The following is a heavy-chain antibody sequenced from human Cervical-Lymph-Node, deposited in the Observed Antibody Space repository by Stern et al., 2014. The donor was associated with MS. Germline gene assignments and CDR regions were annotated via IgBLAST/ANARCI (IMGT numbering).Heavy chain of an antibody. CDR2: IYHAGTT. V-gene: IGHV4-4*02. Sequence: QVQLQESGPGLVKPSGTLSLTCAVSGDSISSSNWWSWVRQSPGKGLEWVGDIYHAGTTNYNSTLKRRLTISADNSKHQFSLKLTSVTAADTAVYYCVRALGSSSFRYWFDPWGQGTLVIVSS. CDR1: GDSISSSNW. CDR3: VRALGSSSFRYWFDP. J-gene: IGHJ5*02. D-gene: IGHD6-13*01.